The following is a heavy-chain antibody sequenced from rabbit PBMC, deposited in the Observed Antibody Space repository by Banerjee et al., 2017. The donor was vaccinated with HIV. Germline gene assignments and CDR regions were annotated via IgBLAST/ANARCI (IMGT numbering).Heavy chain of an antibody. CDR3: ARDLAGVTGWNFNL. V-gene: IGHV1S40*01. CDR1: GFSLSNNYV. D-gene: IGHD4-1*01. Sequence: QSLEESGGDLVKPGASLTLTCKASGFSLSNNYVIYWVRQAPGKGLEWIACIYAGSSDSTYYASWAKGRFTISKTSSTTVTLQMTSLTAADTATYLCARDLAGVTGWNFNLWGPGTLVTVS. CDR2: IYAGSSDST. J-gene: IGHJ4*01.